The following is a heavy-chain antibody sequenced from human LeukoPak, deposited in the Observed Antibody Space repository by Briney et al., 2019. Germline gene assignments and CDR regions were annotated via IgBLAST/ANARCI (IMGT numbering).Heavy chain of an antibody. D-gene: IGHD5-12*01. V-gene: IGHV3-23*01. Sequence: QPGGSLRLSCAASGFTFSTYDMSWVRQAPGKGLEWVACTGGSGGAIYYRDSEKGRFTISRDNSKSTLYLQMNSLRADDTAVYFCAKWMSRVQAFDIWGQGTMVTVSS. CDR3: AKWMSRVQAFDI. CDR2: TGGSGGAI. J-gene: IGHJ3*02. CDR1: GFTFSTYD.